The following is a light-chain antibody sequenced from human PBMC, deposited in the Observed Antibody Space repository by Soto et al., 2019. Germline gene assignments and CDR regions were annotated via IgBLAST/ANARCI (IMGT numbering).Light chain of an antibody. J-gene: IGKJ3*01. CDR1: QGIRSY. V-gene: IGKV1-9*01. CDR2: GAS. CDR3: QQLNTFPPFFT. Sequence: DIQLTQSPSFLSASVGDGVTITCRASQGIRSYLAWYQQRPGKAPELLIYGASTLRPGGASRFSGSGSGTEFTLTISSLQPEDFATYFCQQLNTFPPFFTFGPGTKVDTK.